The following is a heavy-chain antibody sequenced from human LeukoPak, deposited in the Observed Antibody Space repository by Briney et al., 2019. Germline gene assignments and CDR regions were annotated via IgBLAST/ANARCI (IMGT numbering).Heavy chain of an antibody. D-gene: IGHD1-26*01. CDR1: GGSISSGGYS. Sequence: SQTLSLTCAVSGGSISSGGYSWSWIRQPPGKGLEWIGYIYHSGSTYYNPSLKNRVTISVDRSKNQSSLKLSSVTAADTAVYYCARGARRESYYMNYWGQGTLVTVSS. CDR2: IYHSGST. V-gene: IGHV4-30-2*01. J-gene: IGHJ4*02. CDR3: ARGARRESYYMNY.